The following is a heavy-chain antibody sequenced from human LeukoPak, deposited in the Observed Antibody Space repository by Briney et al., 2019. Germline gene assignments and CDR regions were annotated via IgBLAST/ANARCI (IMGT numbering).Heavy chain of an antibody. CDR3: AKSSSGRHAFDI. CDR1: GFTFSSYA. V-gene: IGHV3-23*01. CDR2: ISGSGGST. J-gene: IGHJ3*02. D-gene: IGHD2-15*01. Sequence: GGSLRLSCAASGFTFSSYAVSWVRQAPGKGLEWVSAISGSGGSTYYADSVKGRFTISRDNSKNTLYLQMNSLRAEDTAVYYCAKSSSGRHAFDIWGQGTMVTVSS.